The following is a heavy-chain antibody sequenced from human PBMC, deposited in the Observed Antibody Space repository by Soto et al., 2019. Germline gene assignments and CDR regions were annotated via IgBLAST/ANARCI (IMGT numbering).Heavy chain of an antibody. J-gene: IGHJ5*02. CDR1: GGSISSGGYY. D-gene: IGHD6-25*01. CDR2: IYYSGST. Sequence: QVQLQESGPGLVKPSQTLSLTCTVSGGSISSGGYYWSWIRQHPGKGLEWIGYIYYSGSTYYNPSLKSRVTISGVSSKNQFSLKLSSVTPADTAVYYCAREAAAILNWFDPWCQGTLVTCSS. CDR3: AREAAAILNWFDP. V-gene: IGHV4-31*03.